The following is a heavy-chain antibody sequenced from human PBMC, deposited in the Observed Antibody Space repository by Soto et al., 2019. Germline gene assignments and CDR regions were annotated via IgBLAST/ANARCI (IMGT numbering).Heavy chain of an antibody. J-gene: IGHJ4*02. Sequence: QITLNESGPTQVKPRQTLTLTCTFSGFSLTTSGVGVGWIRQSPGKAPEWLALIYWDDDKRYSPSLKSRLTITKDTSKKQVVLTMADLDPADTATYYCAHRVLRTVFGLVTTTAISFDFWGQGTPVAVSS. D-gene: IGHD3-3*01. CDR3: AHRVLRTVFGLVTTTAISFDF. CDR2: IYWDDDK. CDR1: GFSLTTSGVG. V-gene: IGHV2-5*02.